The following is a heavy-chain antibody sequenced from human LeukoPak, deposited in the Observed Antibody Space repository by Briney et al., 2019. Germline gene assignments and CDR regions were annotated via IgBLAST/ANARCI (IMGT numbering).Heavy chain of an antibody. D-gene: IGHD5-18*01. CDR1: GGSFSGRSYY. J-gene: IGHJ4*02. CDR3: ARSWGGVDTAF. CDR2: IYSGGST. V-gene: IGHV4-39*01. Sequence: SETLSLSCTVSGGSFSGRSYYWAWLRQSPGKGLEWIGSIYSGGSTFYAPSLKGRVAISVDTSKNHFSLRLSSATAADTAVYYCARSWGGVDTAFWGQGTLVTVSS.